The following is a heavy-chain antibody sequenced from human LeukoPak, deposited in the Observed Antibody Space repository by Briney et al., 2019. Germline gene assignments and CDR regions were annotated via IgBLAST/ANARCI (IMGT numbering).Heavy chain of an antibody. V-gene: IGHV4-38-2*02. CDR3: ARSSSGYLRYYFDY. D-gene: IGHD3-22*01. Sequence: PSETLSLTCTVSGYSISSGYYWGWIRQPPGKGLEWIGSIYHSGRTYYNPSLKSRVTISLDTSKSQFSLKLSSVTAADTAVYYCARSSSGYLRYYFDYWGQGTLVTVSS. J-gene: IGHJ4*02. CDR2: IYHSGRT. CDR1: GYSISSGYY.